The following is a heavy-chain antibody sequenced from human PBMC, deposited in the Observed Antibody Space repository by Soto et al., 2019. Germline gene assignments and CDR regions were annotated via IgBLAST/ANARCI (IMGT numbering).Heavy chain of an antibody. Sequence: PSETLPLTCAVYGGSFSGYCWSWIRQPPGKGLEWIGEINHSGSTNYNPSLKSRVTISVDTSKNQFSLKLSSVTAADTAVYYCARGERALYYYESSGYPYNWFDHWGQGTLVTV. V-gene: IGHV4-34*01. D-gene: IGHD3-22*01. J-gene: IGHJ5*02. CDR3: ARGERALYYYESSGYPYNWFDH. CDR2: INHSGST. CDR1: GGSFSGYC.